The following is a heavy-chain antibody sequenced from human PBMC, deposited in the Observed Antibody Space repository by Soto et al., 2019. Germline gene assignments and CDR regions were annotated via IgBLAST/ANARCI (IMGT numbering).Heavy chain of an antibody. Sequence: QVQLVESGGGVVQPGRSLRLSCAASGFTFSSYGMHWVRQAPGKGLEWVAVISYDGSNKYYADSVKGRFTISRDNSKNTLYLQMNSLRAEDTAVYYCAKELMITFGGVIGLGYCYGMDVWGQGTTVTVSS. CDR3: AKELMITFGGVIGLGYCYGMDV. CDR2: ISYDGSNK. J-gene: IGHJ6*02. V-gene: IGHV3-30*18. CDR1: GFTFSSYG. D-gene: IGHD3-16*02.